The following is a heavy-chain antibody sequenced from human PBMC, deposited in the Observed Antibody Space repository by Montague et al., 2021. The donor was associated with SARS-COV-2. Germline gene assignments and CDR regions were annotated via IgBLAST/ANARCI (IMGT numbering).Heavy chain of an antibody. J-gene: IGHJ4*01. Sequence: CAISGDSVAGETAAWSWNKQSPERGFEWLGGTYYRSKWYYDYAVSVKSRMTIGPDTSKNQFSLQLSSVTPEDRAVYYCARDPRYSLSWSFDYWGQGTLVTVSS. CDR1: GDSVAGETAA. CDR3: ARDPRYSLSWSFDY. D-gene: IGHD6-13*01. V-gene: IGHV6-1*01. CDR2: TYYRSKWYY.